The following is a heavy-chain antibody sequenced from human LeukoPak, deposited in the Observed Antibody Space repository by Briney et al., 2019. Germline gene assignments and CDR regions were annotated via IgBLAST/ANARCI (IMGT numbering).Heavy chain of an antibody. CDR2: INPNSGGT. CDR3: AREVYRAVAGTTIVWFDP. D-gene: IGHD6-19*01. V-gene: IGHV1-2*02. J-gene: IGHJ5*02. Sequence: ASVKVSCKASGYTFTGCYMHWVRQAPGQGLEWMGWINPNSGGTNYAQKFQGRVTMTRDTSISTAHMELSRLRSDDTAVYYCAREVYRAVAGTTIVWFDPWGQGTLVTVSS. CDR1: GYTFTGCY.